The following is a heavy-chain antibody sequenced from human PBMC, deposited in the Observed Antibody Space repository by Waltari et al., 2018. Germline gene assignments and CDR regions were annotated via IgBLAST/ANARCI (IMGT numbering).Heavy chain of an antibody. D-gene: IGHD6-19*01. V-gene: IGHV3-7*03. CDR3: ARGSGWVFDY. CDR2: IKGDGSER. J-gene: IGHJ4*02. Sequence: EVQLVESGGGLVQPGGSLRLPCEDSVFRLGNNWLAWVRQAPGKGLEWVAIIKGDGSERHYVDSVKGRFTISRDNPKNSQYLQMNSLRADDMAVYYCARGSGWVFDYWGQGTVVTVSS. CDR1: VFRLGNNW.